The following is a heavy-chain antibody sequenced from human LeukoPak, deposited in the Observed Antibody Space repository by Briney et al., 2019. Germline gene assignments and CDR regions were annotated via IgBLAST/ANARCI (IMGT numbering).Heavy chain of an antibody. V-gene: IGHV3-30*18. Sequence: PGRSLRLSCAASGFTFSSYGMHWVRQAPGKGPEGVAVIPYDGSNKYYADSVKGRFTISRDNSKNTLYLQMNSLRAEDTAVYYCAKDRAGVVVPAAWDLDYWGQGTLVTVSS. J-gene: IGHJ4*02. CDR1: GFTFSSYG. CDR3: AKDRAGVVVPAAWDLDY. CDR2: IPYDGSNK. D-gene: IGHD2-2*01.